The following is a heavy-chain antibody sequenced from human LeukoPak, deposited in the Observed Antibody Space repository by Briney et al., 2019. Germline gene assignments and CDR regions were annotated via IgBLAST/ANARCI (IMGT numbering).Heavy chain of an antibody. D-gene: IGHD3-10*01. CDR2: AYYRSKWYI. V-gene: IGHV6-1*01. Sequence: SQTLSLTCAISGDSVSGSPAVWNWIRQSPSRGLEWLGRAYYRSKWYIDYAVSVKGRITITPDTSKNQFSLQLNSVTPEDTAVYYCARGSVRGGTNFDYWGQGTLVTVSS. J-gene: IGHJ4*02. CDR1: GDSVSGSPAV. CDR3: ARGSVRGGTNFDY.